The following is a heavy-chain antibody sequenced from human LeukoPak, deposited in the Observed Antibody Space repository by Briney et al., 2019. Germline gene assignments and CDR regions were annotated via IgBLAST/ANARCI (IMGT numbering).Heavy chain of an antibody. J-gene: IGHJ4*02. Sequence: PGRSLRLSCAASGFTFSSYGMHWVRQAPGKGLEWVAVIWYDGSSKYYADSVKGRFTISRDNSKNTLFLQMNSLRAEDTAVYYCARDPDDYGDYSYFGYWGQGTLVTVSS. V-gene: IGHV3-33*01. CDR2: IWYDGSSK. CDR3: ARDPDDYGDYSYFGY. D-gene: IGHD4-17*01. CDR1: GFTFSSYG.